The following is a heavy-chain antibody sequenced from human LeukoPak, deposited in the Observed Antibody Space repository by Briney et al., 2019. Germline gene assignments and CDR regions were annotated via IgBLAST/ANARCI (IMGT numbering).Heavy chain of an antibody. Sequence: SETLSLTCTVSGGSISSYYWSWIRQPPGKGLEWIGYIYYSGSTNYNPSLKSRVTISVDTSKNQFSLKLSSVTAADTAVYYCAREEVVPAARLGYDYWGQGTLVTVSS. CDR2: IYYSGST. CDR3: AREEVVPAARLGYDY. D-gene: IGHD2-2*01. CDR1: GGSISSYY. V-gene: IGHV4-59*12. J-gene: IGHJ4*02.